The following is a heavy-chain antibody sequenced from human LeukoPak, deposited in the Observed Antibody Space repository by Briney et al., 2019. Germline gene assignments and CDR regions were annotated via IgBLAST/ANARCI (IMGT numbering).Heavy chain of an antibody. CDR2: ISSSSSTI. CDR1: GFTFSSYS. CDR3: ATNYYGSGRDV. Sequence: GGSLRLSCAASGFTFSSYSMNWVRQAPGKGLEWVSYISSSSSTIYYADSVKGRFTISRDNAKNSLYLQTNSLRAEDTAVYYCATNYYGSGRDVWGQGTTVTVSS. V-gene: IGHV3-48*01. D-gene: IGHD3-10*01. J-gene: IGHJ6*02.